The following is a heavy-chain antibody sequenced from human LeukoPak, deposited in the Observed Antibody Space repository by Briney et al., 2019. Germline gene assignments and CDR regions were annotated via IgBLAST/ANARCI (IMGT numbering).Heavy chain of an antibody. CDR1: GFTFDDYA. CDR2: ISWNSGSI. CDR3: AKDIGWCSSTSCQDYYYGMDV. J-gene: IGHJ6*02. Sequence: GGSLRLSCAASGFTFDDYAMHWVRQAPGKGLEWVSGISWNSGSIGYADSVKGRFTISRDNAKNSLYLQMNSLRAEDTALYYCAKDIGWCSSTSCQDYYYGMDVWGQGTTVTVSS. D-gene: IGHD2-2*01. V-gene: IGHV3-9*01.